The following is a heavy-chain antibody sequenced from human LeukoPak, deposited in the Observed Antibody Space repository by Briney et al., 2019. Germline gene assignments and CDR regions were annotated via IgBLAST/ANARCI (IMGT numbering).Heavy chain of an antibody. CDR2: IYISGST. J-gene: IGHJ4*02. CDR1: GGSISGYY. D-gene: IGHD6-13*01. V-gene: IGHV4-4*07. Sequence: SETLSLTCTVSGGSISGYYWSWIRQPAGKGLEWIGQIYISGSTNYSPSLKSRLTMSGDMSKNQFSLKLSSVTAADTAVYYCVRGGSKAAATFDYWGQGTLVTVSS. CDR3: VRGGSKAAATFDY.